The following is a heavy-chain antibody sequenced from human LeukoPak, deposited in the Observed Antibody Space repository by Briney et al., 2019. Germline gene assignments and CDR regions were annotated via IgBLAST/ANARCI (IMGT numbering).Heavy chain of an antibody. J-gene: IGHJ6*03. CDR1: GITFSSST. V-gene: IGHV3-48*01. Sequence: GGSLRLSCAASGITFSSSTMTWVRQAPGKGLEWVSYISGTTISTIYYADSVKGRFTISRDNAKNSVYLQMTSLRAEDTAVYYCARVPPRGNDVTVGRYSYMDVWGKGTTVTVSS. CDR2: ISGTTISTI. CDR3: ARVPPRGNDVTVGRYSYMDV. D-gene: IGHD4-23*01.